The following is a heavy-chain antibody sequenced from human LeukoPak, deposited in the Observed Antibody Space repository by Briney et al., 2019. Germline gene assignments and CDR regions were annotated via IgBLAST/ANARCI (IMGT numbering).Heavy chain of an antibody. J-gene: IGHJ3*02. CDR1: GFTFSSYV. D-gene: IGHD6-13*01. Sequence: QTGGSLRLSCAASGFTFSSYVMSWVRQAPGKGLEWVSAISGGGGSTYYADSVKGRFTISRDNSKNTLYLQMNSLRAEDTAVYYCASPMGGIAAAAEGAFDIWGQGTMVTVSS. CDR2: ISGGGGST. V-gene: IGHV3-23*01. CDR3: ASPMGGIAAAAEGAFDI.